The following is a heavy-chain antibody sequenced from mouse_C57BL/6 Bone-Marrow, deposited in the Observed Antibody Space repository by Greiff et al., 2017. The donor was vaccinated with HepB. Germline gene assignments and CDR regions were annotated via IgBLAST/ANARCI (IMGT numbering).Heavy chain of an antibody. CDR2: IDPENGDT. CDR3: TTEGYYYGGYFDV. Sequence: VQLQQSGAELVRPGASVKLSCTASGFNIKDDYMHWVKQRPEQGLDWIGWIDPENGDTEYASKFQGKATITADTSSNTAYLQLSSLTSEDTAVYYCTTEGYYYGGYFDVWGTGTTVTVSS. CDR1: GFNIKDDY. D-gene: IGHD1-1*01. V-gene: IGHV14-4*01. J-gene: IGHJ1*03.